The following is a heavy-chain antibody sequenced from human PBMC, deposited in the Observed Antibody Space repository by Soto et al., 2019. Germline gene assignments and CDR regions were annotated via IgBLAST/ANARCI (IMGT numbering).Heavy chain of an antibody. V-gene: IGHV3-30-3*01. D-gene: IGHD2-15*01. CDR2: TSYDGSNK. J-gene: IGHJ6*02. CDR3: ARDGGGYWRGGSCYRYYYYGMDV. Sequence: GGSLRLSCSASGFTFSSYAMHWVRQAPGKGLEWVAVTSYDGSNKYYADSVKGRFTISRDNSKTTLYLQMNSLRAEDTAVYYCARDGGGYWRGGSCYRYYYYGMDVWLQGTTVTVS. CDR1: GFTFSSYA.